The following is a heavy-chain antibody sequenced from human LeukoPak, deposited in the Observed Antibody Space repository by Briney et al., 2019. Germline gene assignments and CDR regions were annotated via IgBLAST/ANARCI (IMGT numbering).Heavy chain of an antibody. D-gene: IGHD3-22*01. CDR3: ARGLYYYDSSGYYYPYGMDV. CDR1: GGSFSGYY. V-gene: IGHV4-34*01. Sequence: SETLSLTCAVYGGSFSGYYWSWIRQPPGKGLEWIGEINHSGSTNYNPSLKSRVTISVDTSKNQFSLKLSSVTAADTAVYYRARGLYYYDSSGYYYPYGMDVWGQGTTVTVSS. CDR2: INHSGST. J-gene: IGHJ6*02.